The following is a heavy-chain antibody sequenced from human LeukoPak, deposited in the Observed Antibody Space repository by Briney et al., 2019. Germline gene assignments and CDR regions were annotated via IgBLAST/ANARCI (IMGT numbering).Heavy chain of an antibody. CDR2: ISSSGSTI. Sequence: EGSLRLSCAASGCTFSSYEMNWVRQAPGKGLEWVPYISSSGSTIYYADSVKGRFTISRVNAKNSPYLQMNSLRAEDTAVYYCARDPLYCSSTSCYHDYWGQGTLVTVSS. V-gene: IGHV3-48*03. CDR1: GCTFSSYE. J-gene: IGHJ4*02. D-gene: IGHD2-2*01. CDR3: ARDPLYCSSTSCYHDY.